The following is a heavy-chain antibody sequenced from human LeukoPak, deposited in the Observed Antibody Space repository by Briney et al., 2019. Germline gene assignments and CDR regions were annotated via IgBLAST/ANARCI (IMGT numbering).Heavy chain of an antibody. CDR1: GGSISSYY. Sequence: SETLSLTCTVSGGSISSYYWSWIRQPPGKGLEWIGYIYYSGSANYNPSLKSRVTISVDTSKNQFSLKLSSVTAADTAVYYCAAALSDDSAYDYIWGSYPGGAFDIWGQGTMVTVSS. CDR3: AAALSDDSAYDYIWGSYPGGAFDI. V-gene: IGHV4-59*01. J-gene: IGHJ3*02. D-gene: IGHD3-16*02. CDR2: IYYSGSA.